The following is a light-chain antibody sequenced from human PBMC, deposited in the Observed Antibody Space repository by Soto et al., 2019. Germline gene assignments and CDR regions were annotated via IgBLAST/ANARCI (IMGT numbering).Light chain of an antibody. CDR1: QSVSSSY. J-gene: IGKJ2*01. CDR2: GVS. Sequence: EIVLTQSPGTLSLSPGERATLSCRASQSVSSSYLAWYQQKPGQAPRLLIHGVSTRATGIPDRFSGSGSGKDFPLPISRLEPEDFAVYYCQQYVTPPYIFGQGTKLEIK. V-gene: IGKV3-20*01. CDR3: QQYVTPPYI.